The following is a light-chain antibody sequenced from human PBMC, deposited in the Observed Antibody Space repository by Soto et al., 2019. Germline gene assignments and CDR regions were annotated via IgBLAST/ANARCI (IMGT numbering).Light chain of an antibody. CDR2: EVS. V-gene: IGLV2-8*01. CDR3: QTWGTGFQF. Sequence: QSALTQPPSASGSPGHSVTISCTGTSSDVGGYNYISWYQQHPGKAPKLMIYEVSKRPSGVPDRFSGSKSGNTASLTVSGLQAEDEADYYCQTWGTGFQFFGGGTKLTVL. J-gene: IGLJ2*01. CDR1: SSDVGGYNY.